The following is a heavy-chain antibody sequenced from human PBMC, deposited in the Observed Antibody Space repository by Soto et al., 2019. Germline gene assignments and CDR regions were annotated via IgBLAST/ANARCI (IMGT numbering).Heavy chain of an antibody. D-gene: IGHD3-9*01. J-gene: IGHJ5*02. Sequence: PSETLSLTCAVYGGSFSGYYWSWIRQPPGRGLEWIGEINHSGSTNYNPSLKSRVTISVDTSKNQFSLKLSSVTAADTAVYYCARVWGRYYDILTGYYTKIPRSWFDPWGQGTLVTVSS. CDR3: ARVWGRYYDILTGYYTKIPRSWFDP. V-gene: IGHV4-34*01. CDR2: INHSGST. CDR1: GGSFSGYY.